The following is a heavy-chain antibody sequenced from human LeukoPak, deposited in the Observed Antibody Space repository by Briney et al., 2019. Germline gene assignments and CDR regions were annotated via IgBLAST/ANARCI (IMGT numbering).Heavy chain of an antibody. J-gene: IGHJ4*02. V-gene: IGHV4-31*03. Sequence: PSQTLSLTCTVSGDSINGGGYYWSWIRQHPGKGLEWIGYIYYSGSTYYNPSLKSRVTISVDTSKNQFSLKVSCVTFADPAVYYCARDAYYGPGSLVYWGQGTLVTVSS. CDR2: IYYSGST. CDR1: GDSINGGGYY. CDR3: ARDAYYGPGSLVY. D-gene: IGHD3-10*01.